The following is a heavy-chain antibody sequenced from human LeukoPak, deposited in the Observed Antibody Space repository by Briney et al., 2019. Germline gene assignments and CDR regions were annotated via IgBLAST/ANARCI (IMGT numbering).Heavy chain of an antibody. CDR2: INPNSGGT. CDR1: GYTFTGYY. J-gene: IGHJ4*02. CDR3: ARARGTAYSGYVHDY. D-gene: IGHD5-12*01. Sequence: ASVKVSCKASGYTFTGYYMHWVRQAPGQGLEWMGWINPNSGGTNFAQKFQGRVTMTRDTSISTAYMELSSLRSDDTAVYYCARARGTAYSGYVHDYWGQGTLVTASS. V-gene: IGHV1-2*02.